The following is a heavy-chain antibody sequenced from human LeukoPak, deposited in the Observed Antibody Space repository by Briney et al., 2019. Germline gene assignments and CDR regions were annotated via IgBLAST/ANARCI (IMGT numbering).Heavy chain of an antibody. CDR1: GGSISSSSYF. Sequence: PSETLSLTCTVSGGSISSSSYFWGWIRQPPGKGLEWIGTIYYTARTSHNPSLKSRVTLSLDTSKNQFSLKLSSVTAADTAIYYCVRLPYYYDSSVADYWGQGTLVTVSS. D-gene: IGHD3-22*01. V-gene: IGHV4-39*01. CDR3: VRLPYYYDSSVADY. J-gene: IGHJ4*02. CDR2: IYYTART.